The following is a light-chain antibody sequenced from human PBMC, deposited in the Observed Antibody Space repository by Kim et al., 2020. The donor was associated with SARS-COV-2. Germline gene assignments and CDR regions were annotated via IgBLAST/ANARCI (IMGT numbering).Light chain of an antibody. V-gene: IGKV1-33*01. CDR3: QQYDTLPYS. Sequence: DIQMTQSPSSLSASVGDRVTITCQASQGLSDHLNWYQQKPGKAPNLLIYDASNLETGVPSRFTGSKSGTDFTLTITSLQPEDIGTYFCQQYDTLPYSFGQGTKLEI. CDR2: DAS. CDR1: QGLSDH. J-gene: IGKJ2*03.